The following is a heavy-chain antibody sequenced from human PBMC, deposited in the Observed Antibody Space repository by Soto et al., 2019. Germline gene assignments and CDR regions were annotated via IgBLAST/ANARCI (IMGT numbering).Heavy chain of an antibody. J-gene: IGHJ6*02. CDR3: ARGPRAPPPHDYGMDV. CDR1: GFTFSSHV. V-gene: IGHV3-23*01. CDR2: ISGGGETT. Sequence: GGSLRLSCAASGFTFSSHVMNWVRQAPGKGLEWVAAISGGGETTYYGDSVEGRFTMSRDNSKNTLYLQMNSLRAEDTAVYYCARGPRAPPPHDYGMDVWGQGTTVTVSS.